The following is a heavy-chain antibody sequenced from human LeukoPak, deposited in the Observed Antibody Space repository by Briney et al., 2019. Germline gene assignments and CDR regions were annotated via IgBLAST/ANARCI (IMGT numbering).Heavy chain of an antibody. CDR3: AREGLPLKVLRYFDRVIHYFDY. CDR1: GCTFTSYG. Sequence: GASVKVSCKASGCTFTSYGISWVRQAPGQGLEWMGWIGAYNGNTNYAQKLQGRVTMTTDTSTSTAYMELRSLRSDDTAVYYCAREGLPLKVLRYFDRVIHYFDYWGQGTLVTFSS. D-gene: IGHD3-9*01. CDR2: IGAYNGNT. J-gene: IGHJ4*02. V-gene: IGHV1-18*01.